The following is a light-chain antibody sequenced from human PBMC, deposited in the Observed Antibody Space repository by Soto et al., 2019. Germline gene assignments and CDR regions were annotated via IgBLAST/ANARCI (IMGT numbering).Light chain of an antibody. CDR3: QQYGRSPWT. J-gene: IGKJ1*01. Sequence: EVVLTQSPVTLSFSPGEIATLSCRASQSVSSNLAWYQQKPGQAPRLLIYGASSRATGIPDRFSGSGSGTDFTLTISRLEPEDFAVYYCQQYGRSPWTFGQGTKVDIK. CDR2: GAS. CDR1: QSVSSN. V-gene: IGKV3-20*01.